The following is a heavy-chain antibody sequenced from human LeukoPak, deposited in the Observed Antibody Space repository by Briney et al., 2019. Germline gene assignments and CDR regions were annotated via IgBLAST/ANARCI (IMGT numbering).Heavy chain of an antibody. J-gene: IGHJ5*02. CDR3: ARDGILNWFDP. V-gene: IGHV4-30-4*01. CDR1: GGSISRGDYY. Sequence: SETLSLTCTVSGGSISRGDYYWSWIRQPPGKGLEWIGYIYYSGSTYYNPSLKSRVTISVDTSKNQFSLKLSSVTAADTAVYYCARDGILNWFDPWGQGTLVTVSS. CDR2: IYYSGST. D-gene: IGHD1-26*01.